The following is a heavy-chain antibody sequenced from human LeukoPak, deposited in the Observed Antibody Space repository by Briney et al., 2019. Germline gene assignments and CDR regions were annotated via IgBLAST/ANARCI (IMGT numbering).Heavy chain of an antibody. V-gene: IGHV3-48*03. CDR1: GFTFSSYE. D-gene: IGHD1-26*01. Sequence: GGSLRLSCAASGFTFSSYEMNWVRQAPGKGLEWVLYISSSGSTIYYADSVKGRFTISRDNAKNSLYLQMNSLRAEDTAVYYCARDLKWELLRLWYYYGMDVWGQGTTVTVSS. CDR2: ISSSGSTI. CDR3: ARDLKWELLRLWYYYGMDV. J-gene: IGHJ6*02.